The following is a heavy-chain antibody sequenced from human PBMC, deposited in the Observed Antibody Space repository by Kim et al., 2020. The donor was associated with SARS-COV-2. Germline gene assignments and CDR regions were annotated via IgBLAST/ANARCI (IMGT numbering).Heavy chain of an antibody. D-gene: IGHD3-16*01. CDR2: FYTSGSS. CDR1: GGSISSYY. V-gene: IGHV4-4*07. CDR3: AKVGGDGGFDY. Sequence: SETLSLTCTVSGGSISSYYWSWIRQPAGKGLEWIGRFYTSGSSNYNPSLKSRVTMSGDTSKNQFSLKLTSVTAADTAVYYCAKVGGDGGFDYWGQGTLVTVSS. J-gene: IGHJ4*02.